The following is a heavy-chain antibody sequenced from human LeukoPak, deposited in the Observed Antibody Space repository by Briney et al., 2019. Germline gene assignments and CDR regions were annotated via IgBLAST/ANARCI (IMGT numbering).Heavy chain of an antibody. V-gene: IGHV3-30*02. CDR1: GFTFSSYW. CDR3: AKVYYDFWSGPERVRYYYYMDV. CDR2: IWYDGSNK. Sequence: GGSLRLSCAASGFTFSSYWMTWVRHAPGKGLEWVAFIWYDGSNKYYAASVKGRFTISRDNSKNTLYLQMNSLRAEDTAVYYCAKVYYDFWSGPERVRYYYYMDVWGKGTTVTVSS. J-gene: IGHJ6*03. D-gene: IGHD3-3*01.